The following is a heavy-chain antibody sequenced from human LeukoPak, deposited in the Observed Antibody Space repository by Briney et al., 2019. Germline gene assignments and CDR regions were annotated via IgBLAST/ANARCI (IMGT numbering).Heavy chain of an antibody. CDR3: AREKFSTIGDYFDY. V-gene: IGHV3-33*01. Sequence: QPGGSPRLSCAASGFTFSSYGMHWVRQAPGKGLEWVAVIWYDGSNKYYADSVKGRFTISRDNSKNTLYLQMNSLRAEDTAVYYCAREKFSTIGDYFDYWGQGTLVTVSS. J-gene: IGHJ4*02. CDR2: IWYDGSNK. CDR1: GFTFSSYG. D-gene: IGHD5-24*01.